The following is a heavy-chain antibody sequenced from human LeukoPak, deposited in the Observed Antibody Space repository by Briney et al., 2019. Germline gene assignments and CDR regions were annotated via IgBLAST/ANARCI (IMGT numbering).Heavy chain of an antibody. J-gene: IGHJ4*02. Sequence: RSSVKVSCKASGGTFSSYAISWVRQAPGQGLEWMGGIIPIFGTANYAQKFQGRVTITADESTSTAYMELSSLRSEDTAVYYCARDRNEGLGGFLGYHWGQGTLVTVSS. V-gene: IGHV1-69*01. CDR3: ARDRNEGLGGFLGYH. D-gene: IGHD3-3*01. CDR2: IIPIFGTA. CDR1: GGTFSSYA.